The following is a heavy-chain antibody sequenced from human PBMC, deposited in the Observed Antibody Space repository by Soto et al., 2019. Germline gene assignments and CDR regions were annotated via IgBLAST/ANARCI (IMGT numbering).Heavy chain of an antibody. D-gene: IGHD2-2*01. CDR1: GFTFSSYA. J-gene: IGHJ4*02. V-gene: IGHV3-23*01. CDR2: ISGSGGST. Sequence: GGSLRLSCAASGFTFSSYAMSWVRQAPGKGLKWVSAISGSGGSTYYADSVKGRFTISRDNSKNTLYLQMNSLRAEDTAVYYCAKDATPIVVVPAANLGNFDYWGQGTLVTVSS. CDR3: AKDATPIVVVPAANLGNFDY.